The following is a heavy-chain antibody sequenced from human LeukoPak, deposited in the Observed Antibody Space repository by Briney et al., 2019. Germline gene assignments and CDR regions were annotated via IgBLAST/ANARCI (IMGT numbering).Heavy chain of an antibody. V-gene: IGHV3-23*01. Sequence: GGSLRLSCAASGFNFSSYAMSWVRQAPGKGLEWVSAISGSGGSTYYADSVKGRFTISRDNSKNTLYLQMNSLRTEDTAVYYCAKDDSQMVRGGYNWFDLWGQGTLVTVSS. CDR3: AKDDSQMVRGGYNWFDL. CDR1: GFNFSSYA. D-gene: IGHD3-10*01. J-gene: IGHJ5*02. CDR2: ISGSGGST.